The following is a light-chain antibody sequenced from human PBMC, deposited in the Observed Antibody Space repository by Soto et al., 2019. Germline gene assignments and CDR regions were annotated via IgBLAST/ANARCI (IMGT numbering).Light chain of an antibody. CDR3: SSYAGSYTWM. CDR1: SSDVGGYNY. Sequence: QSVLTQPRSVSGSPGQSVTISCTGTSSDVGGYNYVSWYQQHPGKAPKLMIYDVNKRPSGVPDRFSGSKSGNRASLTISGLQAEDEADYYCSSYAGSYTWMFGGGTKVTVL. CDR2: DVN. V-gene: IGLV2-11*01. J-gene: IGLJ3*02.